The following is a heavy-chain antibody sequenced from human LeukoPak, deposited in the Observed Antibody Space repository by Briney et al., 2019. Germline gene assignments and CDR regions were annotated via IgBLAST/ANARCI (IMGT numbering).Heavy chain of an antibody. J-gene: IGHJ4*02. CDR1: GFTSSDYA. CDR2: ISTSGSGGAT. CDR3: ARAPGSLVSVAGRPYYFDF. D-gene: IGHD6-6*01. V-gene: IGHV3-23*01. Sequence: GTSLRLSCAASGFTSSDYAMAWVRQAPGKGLEWVSIISTSGSGGATYYADSMKGRFTISRDSPKNTLYLQMHSLRAEDTAVYYCARAPGSLVSVAGRPYYFDFWGQGTLVTVSS.